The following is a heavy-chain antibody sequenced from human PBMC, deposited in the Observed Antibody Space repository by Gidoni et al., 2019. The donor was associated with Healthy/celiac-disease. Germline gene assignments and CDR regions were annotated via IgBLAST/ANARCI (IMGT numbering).Heavy chain of an antibody. CDR3: ARDRELVTATLSHYYYYGMDV. CDR2: INPSGGST. Sequence: QVQLVQSGAEVKKPGASVKVSCKASGYTFTSYYMHWVRQAPGQGLEWMGIINPSGGSTSYAQKFQGRVTMTRDTSTSTVYMELSSLRSEDTAVYYCARDRELVTATLSHYYYYGMDVWGQGTTVTVSS. D-gene: IGHD2-21*02. V-gene: IGHV1-46*01. CDR1: GYTFTSYY. J-gene: IGHJ6*02.